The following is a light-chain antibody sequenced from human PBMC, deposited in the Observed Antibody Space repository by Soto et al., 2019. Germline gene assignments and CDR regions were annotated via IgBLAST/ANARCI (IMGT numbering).Light chain of an antibody. CDR3: PQRSNWTGSV. J-gene: IGKJ4*01. CDR1: QSVSSY. CDR2: DAS. V-gene: IGKV3-11*01. Sequence: EIVLTQSPATLSLSPGERATLSCRASQSVSSYLAWYQQKPGQSPSLIIYDASNMATGIPARFSGSGSGTDFTLTISSLEPEDFAVYYCPQRSNWTGSVFGGGTKVEIK.